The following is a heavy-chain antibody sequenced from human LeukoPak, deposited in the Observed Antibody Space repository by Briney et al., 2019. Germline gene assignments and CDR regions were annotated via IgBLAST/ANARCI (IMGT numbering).Heavy chain of an antibody. CDR2: ISHDGSNQ. CDR3: ARDQSSPYGGNTSSFDY. V-gene: IGHV3-30-3*01. D-gene: IGHD4-23*01. J-gene: IGHJ4*02. Sequence: GGSLRLSCEVSGFTFSSYAIHWVRQAPGKGLEGVAVISHDGSNQHFADSVKGRFTISRDNSKDTLYLHMNSLSAEDTAVYYCARDQSSPYGGNTSSFDYWGQGTLVTVSS. CDR1: GFTFSSYA.